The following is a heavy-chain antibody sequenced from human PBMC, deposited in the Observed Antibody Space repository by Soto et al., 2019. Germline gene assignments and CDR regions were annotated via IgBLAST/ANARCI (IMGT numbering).Heavy chain of an antibody. J-gene: IGHJ6*02. Sequence: VRKKPGKGLEWMGRMDPSDSYTNYSPSFQGHVTISADKSISTAYLQWSSLKASDTAMYYCARFCLAEDGNRYCSMVAWG. V-gene: IGHV5-10-1*01. D-gene: IGHD6-13*01. CDR3: ARFCLAEDGNRYCSMVA. CDR2: MDPSDSYT.